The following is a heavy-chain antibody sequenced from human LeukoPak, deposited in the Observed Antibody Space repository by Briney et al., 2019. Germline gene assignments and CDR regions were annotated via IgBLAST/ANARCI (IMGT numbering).Heavy chain of an antibody. D-gene: IGHD3-3*01. CDR3: AKADYDFWSGYDY. J-gene: IGHJ4*02. Sequence: GGSLRLSCAASGSTFSSYAMSWVRQAPGKGLEWVSAISGSGGSTYYADSVKGRFTISRDNSKNTLYLQMNSLRAEDTAVYYCAKADYDFWSGYDYWGQGTLVTVSS. CDR2: ISGSGGST. V-gene: IGHV3-23*01. CDR1: GSTFSSYA.